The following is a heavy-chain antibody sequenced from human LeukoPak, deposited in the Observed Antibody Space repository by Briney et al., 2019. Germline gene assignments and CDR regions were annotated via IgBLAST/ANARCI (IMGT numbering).Heavy chain of an antibody. CDR2: ISYDGSNK. CDR3: ASLAARLDY. CDR1: GGSFSGYY. Sequence: LSLTCAVYGGSFSGYYWSWVRQAPGKGLEWVAVISYDGSNKYYADSVKGRFTISRDNSKNTLYLQMNSLRAEDTAVYYCASLAARLDYWGQGTLVTVSS. V-gene: IGHV3-30-3*01. J-gene: IGHJ4*02. D-gene: IGHD6-6*01.